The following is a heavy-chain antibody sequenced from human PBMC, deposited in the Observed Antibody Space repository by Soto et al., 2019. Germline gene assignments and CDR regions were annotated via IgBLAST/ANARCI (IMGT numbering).Heavy chain of an antibody. V-gene: IGHV3-23*01. D-gene: IGHD3-10*01. Sequence: PGGSLSLSCVVSGLTFSNFAMSWVRQAPGQGLEWVSAITGSVGSTFFADSVKGRFTISRDNSKNTLYLQLNSLRAEDTAVYYCAKDRRVFDYWGQGTLVTVSS. CDR3: AKDRRVFDY. J-gene: IGHJ4*02. CDR1: GLTFSNFA. CDR2: ITGSVGST.